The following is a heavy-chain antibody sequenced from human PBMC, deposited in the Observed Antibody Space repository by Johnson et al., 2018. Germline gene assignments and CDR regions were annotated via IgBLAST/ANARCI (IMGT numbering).Heavy chain of an antibody. Sequence: VQLVESGGGLVKPGGSLRLSCAASGFTFSSYAMHWVRQAPGKGLEWVAVISYDGSNKYYADSVKGRFTISRDNSKNTLYLQMNSLGAEDTAVYYCARVNYNWNDVGAFDIWGQGTMVTVSS. V-gene: IGHV3-30-3*01. D-gene: IGHD1-1*01. CDR2: ISYDGSNK. CDR1: GFTFSSYA. J-gene: IGHJ3*02. CDR3: ARVNYNWNDVGAFDI.